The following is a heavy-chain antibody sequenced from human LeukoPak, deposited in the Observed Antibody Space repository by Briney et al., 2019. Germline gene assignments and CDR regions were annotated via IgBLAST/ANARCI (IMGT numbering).Heavy chain of an antibody. D-gene: IGHD2-15*01. Sequence: SETLSLTCTVSGGSISNYYWTWIRQPPGKGLEWIGYIFSSGSINYNPSLKSRVTISVDTSKNQFSLRLSSVTAADTAVYYCARHLPRTDIGYAFDIWGQGTVVTVSS. J-gene: IGHJ3*02. V-gene: IGHV4-59*08. CDR1: GGSISNYY. CDR3: ARHLPRTDIGYAFDI. CDR2: IFSSGSI.